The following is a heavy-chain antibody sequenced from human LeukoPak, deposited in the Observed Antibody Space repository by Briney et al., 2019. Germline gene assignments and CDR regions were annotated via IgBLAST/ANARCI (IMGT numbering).Heavy chain of an antibody. D-gene: IGHD3-9*01. J-gene: IGHJ6*03. V-gene: IGHV3-21*01. CDR2: ISSSSSYI. Sequence: GGSLRLSRAASGFTFSSYSMSWVRQAPGKGLEWVSSISSSSSYIYYADSVKGRFTISRDNAKNSLYLQMNSLRAEDTAVYYCARANDNYYYYYMDVWGKGTTVTISS. CDR3: ARANDNYYYYYMDV. CDR1: GFTFSSYS.